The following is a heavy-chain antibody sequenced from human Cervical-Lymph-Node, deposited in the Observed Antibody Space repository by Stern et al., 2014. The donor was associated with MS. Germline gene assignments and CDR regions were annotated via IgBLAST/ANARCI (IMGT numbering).Heavy chain of an antibody. CDR3: ATMGGGGVDY. D-gene: IGHD2-21*01. Sequence: QVQLVQSGAEMKRPGASVKVSCKASGYPLVNYGINWVRQAPGKGLEWMGWISGSKGNADYAQKLQGRVTMTTDTSTNTAYMELRSLRSDDTAVYYCATMGGGGVDYWGQGTLVTVSS. CDR2: ISGSKGNA. J-gene: IGHJ4*02. CDR1: GYPLVNYG. V-gene: IGHV1-18*04.